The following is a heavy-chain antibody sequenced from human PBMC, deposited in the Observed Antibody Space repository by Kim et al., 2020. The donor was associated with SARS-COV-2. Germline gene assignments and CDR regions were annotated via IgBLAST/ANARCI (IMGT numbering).Heavy chain of an antibody. D-gene: IGHD1-1*01. J-gene: IGHJ6*03. CDR3: ARESYPSELEHVTYYYYYYYMDV. CDR2: IIPILGIA. V-gene: IGHV1-69*04. CDR1: GGTFSSYA. Sequence: SVKVSCKASGGTFSSYAISWVRQAPGQGLEWMGRIIPILGIANYAQKFQGRVTITADKSTSTAYMELSSLRSEDTAVYYCARESYPSELEHVTYYYYYYYMDVWGKGTTVTVSS.